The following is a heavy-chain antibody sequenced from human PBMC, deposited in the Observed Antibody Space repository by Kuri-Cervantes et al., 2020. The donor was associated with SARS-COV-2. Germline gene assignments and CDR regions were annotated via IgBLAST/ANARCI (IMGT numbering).Heavy chain of an antibody. V-gene: IGHV4-34*01. J-gene: IGHJ4*02. D-gene: IGHD7-27*01. CDR3: ARGPGNWGGFDY. CDR2: INHSGST. Sequence: SETLSLTCAVYGGSFSGYYWGWIRQPPGKGLEWIGEINHSGSTNYNPSLKSRVTISVDTSKNQFSLKLSSVTAADTAVYYCARGPGNWGGFDYWGQGTLVTVSS. CDR1: GGSFSGYY.